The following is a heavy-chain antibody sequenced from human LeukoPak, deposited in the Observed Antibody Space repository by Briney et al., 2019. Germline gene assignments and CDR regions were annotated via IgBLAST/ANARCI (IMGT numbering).Heavy chain of an antibody. CDR1: AFIFSSYW. D-gene: IGHD2-2*01. CDR3: ARGPGAFDI. J-gene: IGHJ3*02. CDR2: INSDGSST. V-gene: IGHV3-74*01. Sequence: GGSLRLSCVAPAFIFSSYWMNWVRQAPGKGLVWVSRINSDGSSTSYADSVKGRFTISRDNAKNTLFLQMNSLRAEDTAVYYCARGPGAFDIWGQGTMVTVSS.